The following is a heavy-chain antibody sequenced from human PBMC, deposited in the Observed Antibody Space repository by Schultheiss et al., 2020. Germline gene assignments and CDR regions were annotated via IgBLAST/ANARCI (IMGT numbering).Heavy chain of an antibody. CDR3: ARWAVGWSGGSCYDY. J-gene: IGHJ4*02. CDR2: ISSSGSTI. D-gene: IGHD2-15*01. V-gene: IGHV3-48*04. CDR1: GFTFSSYS. Sequence: GGSLRLSCAASGFTFSSYSMNWVRQAPGKGLEWVSYISSSGSTIYYTDSVKGRFTISRDNAKNSLYLQMHSLRAEDTAVYYCARWAVGWSGGSCYDYWGQGTLVTVSS.